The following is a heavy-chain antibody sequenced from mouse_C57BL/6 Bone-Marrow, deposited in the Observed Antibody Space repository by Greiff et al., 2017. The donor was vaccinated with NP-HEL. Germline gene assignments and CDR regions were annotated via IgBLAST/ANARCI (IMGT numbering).Heavy chain of an antibody. D-gene: IGHD1-1*01. J-gene: IGHJ1*03. CDR3: ASSDYYGSSYEGYWYFDV. V-gene: IGHV1-7*01. CDR1: GYTFTRYW. Sequence: VQLQQSGAELAKPGASVKLSCKASGYTFTRYWMHWVKPRPGPGLEWIGYITPSSGYPKYNQKFKDKATLPADNSSSTAYMQLSSLTYEDSAVYYCASSDYYGSSYEGYWYFDVWGTGTTVTVSS. CDR2: ITPSSGYP.